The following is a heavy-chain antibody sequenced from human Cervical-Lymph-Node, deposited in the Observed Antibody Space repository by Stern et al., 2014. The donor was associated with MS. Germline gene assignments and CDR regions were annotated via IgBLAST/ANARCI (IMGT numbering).Heavy chain of an antibody. CDR3: ARVPSAGGHAFDI. J-gene: IGHJ3*02. D-gene: IGHD1-26*01. V-gene: IGHV1-69*14. CDR1: GCTFSSSA. CDR2: IIPIFGTA. Sequence: QVQLVQSGTEVKKPGSSVKVSCKSSGCTFSSSAISWVRQAPGQGLEWMGGIIPIFGTANYAQKVQGRVTITADKSASTAYMELRSLISEDTAVYYCARVPSAGGHAFDIWGQGTLVTVSS.